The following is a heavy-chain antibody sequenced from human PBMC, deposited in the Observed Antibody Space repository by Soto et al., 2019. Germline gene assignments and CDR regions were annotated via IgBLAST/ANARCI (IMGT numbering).Heavy chain of an antibody. J-gene: IGHJ5*02. V-gene: IGHV1-18*01. D-gene: IGHD6-13*01. CDR2: ISAYNGNT. CDR3: SILIAAAGISWFDP. CDR1: GYTFTSYG. Sequence: QVQLVQSGAEVKKPGASVKVSCKASGYTFTSYGISWVRQAPGQGLEWMGWISAYNGNTNYAQKLQGRVTMTTDTAKSTSYMELMSLRSDDTAVYYCSILIAAAGISWFDPWGQGTLVTVSS.